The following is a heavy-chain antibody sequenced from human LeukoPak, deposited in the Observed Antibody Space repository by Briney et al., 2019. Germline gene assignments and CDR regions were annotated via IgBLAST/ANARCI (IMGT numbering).Heavy chain of an antibody. CDR2: IYYTGTT. J-gene: IGHJ3*02. CDR3: ARHESGWRGAFDI. D-gene: IGHD2-15*01. Sequence: SETLSLTCTVSGDSINNYYWSWFRQPTGKGLEWIAYIYYTGTTDSNPSLKRRVTISVDTPQSQFFLKLRSVTAADTAVYYCARHESGWRGAFDIWGQGTMVIVSS. CDR1: GDSINNYY. V-gene: IGHV4-59*08.